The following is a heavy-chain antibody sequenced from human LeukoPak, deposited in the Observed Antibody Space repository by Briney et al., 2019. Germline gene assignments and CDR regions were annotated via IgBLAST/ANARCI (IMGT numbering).Heavy chain of an antibody. CDR2: ISHDGANK. J-gene: IGHJ4*02. Sequence: GGSLRLSCVASGFTFTNAGIHWVRLAAGKGLEWVSFISHDGANKYYSDSVDGRFTVSRVNSQNTVYLQMTDLRPDDTATYYCASKHVDTGDFWGQGTLVTVSS. CDR1: GFTFTNAG. D-gene: IGHD5-18*01. V-gene: IGHV3-30*03. CDR3: ASKHVDTGDF.